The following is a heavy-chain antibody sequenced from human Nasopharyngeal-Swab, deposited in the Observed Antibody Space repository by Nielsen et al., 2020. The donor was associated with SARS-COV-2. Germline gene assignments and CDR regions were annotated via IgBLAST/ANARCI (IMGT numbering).Heavy chain of an antibody. CDR3: ARVLKESSFSSSSGPFDY. Sequence: SETLSLTCTVSGGSISSGGYYWSWIRQHPGKGLEWIGYIYYSGSTYYNPSLKSRVTISVDTSKNQFSLKLSSVTAADTAVYYCARVLKESSFSSSSGPFDYWGQGTLVTVSS. V-gene: IGHV4-31*03. J-gene: IGHJ4*02. CDR2: IYYSGST. CDR1: GGSISSGGYY. D-gene: IGHD6-6*01.